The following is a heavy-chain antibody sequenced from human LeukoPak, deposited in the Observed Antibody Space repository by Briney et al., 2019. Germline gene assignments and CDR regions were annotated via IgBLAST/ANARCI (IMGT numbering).Heavy chain of an antibody. CDR1: GGSISSYY. D-gene: IGHD5-18*01. J-gene: IGHJ4*02. V-gene: IGHV4-59*08. CDR2: IYYSGST. CDR3: AGGYSYGPPGGY. Sequence: SETLSLTCTVSGGSISSYYWSWIRQPPGKGMEWIGYIYYSGSTNYNPSLKSRVTISVDTSKNQFSLKLSSVTAADTAVYYCAGGYSYGPPGGYWGQGTLVTVSS.